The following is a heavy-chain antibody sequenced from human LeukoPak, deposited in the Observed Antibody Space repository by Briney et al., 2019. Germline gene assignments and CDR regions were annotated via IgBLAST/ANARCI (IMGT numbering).Heavy chain of an antibody. CDR1: GFIFGDYY. J-gene: IGHJ4*02. V-gene: IGHV3-11*01. Sequence: GSLRLSCAASGFIFGDYYVSWIRQAPGKGLEWISYISSTGNDKKYADSVKGRFTISKDHAKKSVHLEMNSLRDEDAAIYYCAREAVGGRYFDYWGQGTLVAVSS. CDR3: AREAVGGRYFDY. CDR2: ISSTGNDK. D-gene: IGHD6-19*01.